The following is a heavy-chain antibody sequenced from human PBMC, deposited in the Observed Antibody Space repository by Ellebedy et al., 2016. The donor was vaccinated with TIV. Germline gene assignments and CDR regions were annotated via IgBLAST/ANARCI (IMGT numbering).Heavy chain of an antibody. Sequence: PGGSLRLSCAPSGFNFNNYGIHWVRQAPGKGLEWVAVISYDGRNKQYAYSVKGRFTISRENSKNMVYLQMNNLRPEDTAVYYCAGDRDQHLAYDAVLGSYRTPFQTWGQGTLVTVAS. V-gene: IGHV3-30*03. CDR3: AGDRDQHLAYDAVLGSYRTPFQT. J-gene: IGHJ1*01. CDR1: GFNFNNYG. D-gene: IGHD3-16*02. CDR2: ISYDGRNK.